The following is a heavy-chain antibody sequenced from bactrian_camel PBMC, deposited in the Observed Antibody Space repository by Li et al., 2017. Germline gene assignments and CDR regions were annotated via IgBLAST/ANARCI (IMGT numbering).Heavy chain of an antibody. V-gene: IGHV3S1*01. CDR2: IATGSGNT. J-gene: IGHJ4*01. CDR3: AKHQVVGSYSSYDD. D-gene: IGHD2*01. CDR1: GFAFSLYE. Sequence: QVQLVESGGGSVQAGGSLRLSCEAPGFAFSLYEMTWVRQAPGKEREGVARIATGSGNTYYADSVKGRFTISQDNAKNTVYLQLTSLKTGDTAMYYCAKHQVVGSYSSYDDWGQGTQVTVS.